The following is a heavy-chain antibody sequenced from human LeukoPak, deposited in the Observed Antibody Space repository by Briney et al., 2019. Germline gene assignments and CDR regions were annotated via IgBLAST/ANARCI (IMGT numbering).Heavy chain of an antibody. D-gene: IGHD6-13*01. CDR3: ARHAVQLGTHYDAFDI. V-gene: IGHV5-51*01. CDR2: IYPGDSDT. Sequence: GESLKISCKGSGYSFTSYWIGWVRQMPGKGLEWMGIIYPGDSDTRYSPSFQGQVTISADKSISTAYLQWSSLKASDTAMYYCARHAVQLGTHYDAFDIWGQRTMVTVSS. CDR1: GYSFTSYW. J-gene: IGHJ3*02.